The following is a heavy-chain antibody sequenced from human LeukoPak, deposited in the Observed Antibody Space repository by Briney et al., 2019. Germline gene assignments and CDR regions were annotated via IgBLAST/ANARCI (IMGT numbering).Heavy chain of an antibody. D-gene: IGHD4-17*01. CDR3: ARDGDYGDYNAFDI. J-gene: IGHJ3*02. V-gene: IGHV1-8*01. Sequence: GASVKVSCKASGYTFPSYDINWVRQATGQGIEWMGWMNPNSGNTGYAQKFQGRVTMTRNTSISTAYMELSSLRSEDTAVYYCARDGDYGDYNAFDIWGQGTMVTVSS. CDR2: MNPNSGNT. CDR1: GYTFPSYD.